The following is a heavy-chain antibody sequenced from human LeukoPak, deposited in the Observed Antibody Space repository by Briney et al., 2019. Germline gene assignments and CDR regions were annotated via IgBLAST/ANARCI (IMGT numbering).Heavy chain of an antibody. CDR2: IWYDGSST. CDR3: ARANTYDTNYYSGMDV. V-gene: IGHV3-33*01. CDR1: GFTFSSYG. Sequence: PGGSLRLSCAASGFTFSSYGMRWVRQAPGKGLEWVAVIWYDGSSTYYADFVKGRFTISRDNSKNTLYLRMNSLRAEVTAGYYGARANTYDTNYYSGMDVRGQGTTVTLSS. D-gene: IGHD3-9*01. J-gene: IGHJ6*02.